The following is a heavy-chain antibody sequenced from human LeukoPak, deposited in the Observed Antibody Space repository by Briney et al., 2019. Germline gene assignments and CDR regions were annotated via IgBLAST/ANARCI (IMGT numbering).Heavy chain of an antibody. CDR3: ARDFLGYCTTTSCYDVVFDY. CDR1: GDTFTDYY. Sequence: ASVKVSCKASGDTFTDYYTHWVRQAPGQGLEWMGWINPKSGGTNYAQNFQGRVTMTRDTSISIAYMELSSLRSDDTAVYYCARDFLGYCTTTSCYDVVFDYWGQGTLVTVSS. V-gene: IGHV1-2*02. CDR2: INPKSGGT. J-gene: IGHJ4*02. D-gene: IGHD2-2*01.